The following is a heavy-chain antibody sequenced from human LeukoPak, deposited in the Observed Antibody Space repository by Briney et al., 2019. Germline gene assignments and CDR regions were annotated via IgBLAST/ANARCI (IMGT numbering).Heavy chain of an antibody. V-gene: IGHV4-59*01. CDR3: VREGYQLLGGYQYYYMDA. CDR1: GGSISSYY. D-gene: IGHD2-2*01. J-gene: IGHJ6*03. CDR2: VYYSGST. Sequence: SETLSLTCTASGGSISSYYWSWIRQSPGKGLEWIGYVYYSGSTDYNPSLKSRVIISGDTSKNQFSLTLSSLTAADTAMYFCVREGYQLLGGYQYYYMDAWGKGTMVTVSS.